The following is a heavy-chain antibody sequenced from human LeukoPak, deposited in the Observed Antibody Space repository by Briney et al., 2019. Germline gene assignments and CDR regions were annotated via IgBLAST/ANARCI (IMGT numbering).Heavy chain of an antibody. CDR1: GFAFSSYW. D-gene: IGHD2-2*01. CDR3: ARGHQLLFVAFDI. V-gene: IGHV3-7*04. CDR2: IKQDGSEK. J-gene: IGHJ3*02. Sequence: GGSLRLSCAASGFAFSSYWMSWVRQAPGKGLEWVANIKQDGSEKYYVDSVKGRFTISRDNAKNSLYLQMNSLRAEDTAVYYCARGHQLLFVAFDIWGQGTMVTVSS.